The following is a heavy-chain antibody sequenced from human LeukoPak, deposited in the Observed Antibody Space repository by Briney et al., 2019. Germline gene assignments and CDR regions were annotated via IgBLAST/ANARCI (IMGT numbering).Heavy chain of an antibody. Sequence: SSETLSLTCTVSGGSISSYYWSWIRQPPGKGLEWIGYIYYSGSTNYNPSLKSRVTISVDTSKNQFSLKLSSVTAADTAVYYCARLNRDGYNWRGGYFDYWGQGTLVTVSS. CDR3: ARLNRDGYNWRGGYFDY. V-gene: IGHV4-59*08. CDR1: GGSISSYY. J-gene: IGHJ4*02. D-gene: IGHD5-24*01. CDR2: IYYSGST.